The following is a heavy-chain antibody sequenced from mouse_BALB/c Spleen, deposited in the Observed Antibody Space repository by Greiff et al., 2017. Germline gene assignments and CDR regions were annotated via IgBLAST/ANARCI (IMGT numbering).Heavy chain of an antibody. D-gene: IGHD1-1*01. V-gene: IGHV1S29*02. CDR1: GYSFTGYT. J-gene: IGHJ1*01. CDR3: ARYYYGSRWYFDV. Sequence: EVKLQESGPELVKPGASMKISCKASGYSFTGYTMNWVKQSHGKNLEWIGLINPYNGGTGYNQKFKSKATLTVDNSSSTAYMELRSLTSEDSAVYYCARYYYGSRWYFDVWGAGTTVTVSS. CDR2: INPYNGGT.